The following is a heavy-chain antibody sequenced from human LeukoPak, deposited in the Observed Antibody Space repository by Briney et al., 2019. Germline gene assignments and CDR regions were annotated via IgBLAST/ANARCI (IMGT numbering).Heavy chain of an antibody. Sequence: GGSLRLSCAASGFTFSDYYMSWIRQAPGKGLEWVSYIRSSGRTIYYADYVKGRFTISRDNAKNSLYMQMNRLRAEGTAVYYCARDQGFRGGVAAYWGQGTLVTVSS. D-gene: IGHD3-16*01. CDR3: ARDQGFRGGVAAY. V-gene: IGHV3-11*01. J-gene: IGHJ4*02. CDR1: GFTFSDYY. CDR2: IRSSGRTI.